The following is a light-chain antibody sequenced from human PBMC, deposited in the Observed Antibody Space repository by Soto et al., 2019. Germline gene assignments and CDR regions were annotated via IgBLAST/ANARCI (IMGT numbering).Light chain of an antibody. Sequence: QSALTQPPSASGSPGQSVTISCTGTSSDVGGYNYVSWYQQHPGKAPKVIIFEVSNRPSGISSRFSGSKSGNTASLTISGLQAEDEADYYCASYTSSSTSVIFGRGTKVTVL. J-gene: IGLJ2*01. CDR3: ASYTSSSTSVI. CDR2: EVS. V-gene: IGLV2-14*01. CDR1: SSDVGGYNY.